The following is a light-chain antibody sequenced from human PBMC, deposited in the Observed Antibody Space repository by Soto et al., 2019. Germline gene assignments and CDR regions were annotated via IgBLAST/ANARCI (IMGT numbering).Light chain of an antibody. CDR1: KNDIGSSDY. V-gene: IGLV2-14*01. CDR2: GVS. Sequence: QSVLTQPASVSASPGQSITISCTGGKNDIGSSDYVSWYQQHPGKAPKLIIYGVSNRPSGTSDRFSGSKSGNTASLTISGLQADEEADYYCSSSTSSNTLVFGGGTKVTVL. J-gene: IGLJ3*02. CDR3: SSSTSSNTLV.